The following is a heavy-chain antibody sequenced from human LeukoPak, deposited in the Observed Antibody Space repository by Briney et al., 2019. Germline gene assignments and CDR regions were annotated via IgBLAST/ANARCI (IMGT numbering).Heavy chain of an antibody. CDR3: ARHNSGLRLLYTDRSPRGKWFDP. D-gene: IGHD3-9*01. J-gene: IGHJ5*02. V-gene: IGHV4-38-2*01. CDR1: GYSISSGYY. CDR2: SYHSGST. Sequence: PSETLSLTCAVSGYSISSGYYCGWLRQPPGKGLEWIGSSYHSGSTYYNPSLKSRVTISVDTSQNQFSLKLSCVTAPGTAGYYFARHNSGLRLLYTDRSPRGKWFDPWGQGTLVTVSS.